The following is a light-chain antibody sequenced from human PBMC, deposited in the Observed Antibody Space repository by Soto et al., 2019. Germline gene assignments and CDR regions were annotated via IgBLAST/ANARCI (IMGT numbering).Light chain of an antibody. Sequence: QSVLTQSPSASASLGASVKLTCTLSSGHSSYAIAWHQQQPEKGPRYLMKLNSDGSHSKGDGIPDRFSGSSSGAVRYLTISSLQSEDEAAYYCQTWGTGIQVFGGGTKLTVL. CDR1: SGHSSYA. V-gene: IGLV4-69*01. CDR3: QTWGTGIQV. J-gene: IGLJ3*02. CDR2: LNSDGSH.